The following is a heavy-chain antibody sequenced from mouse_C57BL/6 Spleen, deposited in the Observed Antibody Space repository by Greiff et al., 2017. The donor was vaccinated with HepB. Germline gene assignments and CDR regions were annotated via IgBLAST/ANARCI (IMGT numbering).Heavy chain of an antibody. Sequence: VQLQQSGGELARPGASVKLSCKASGYTFTSYGISWVKQRTGQGLEWIGEIYPRSGNTYYNEKFKGKATLTEDKSSSTAYMERRSLKAEDYAVYFSERKGGNESGLAYWGQVTLVTVSA. D-gene: IGHD1-1*02. J-gene: IGHJ3*01. CDR2: IYPRSGNT. CDR1: GYTFTSYG. V-gene: IGHV1-81*01. CDR3: ERKGGNESGLAY.